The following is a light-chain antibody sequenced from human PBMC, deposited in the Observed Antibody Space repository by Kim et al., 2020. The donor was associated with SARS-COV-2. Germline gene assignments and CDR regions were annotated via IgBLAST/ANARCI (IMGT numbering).Light chain of an antibody. Sequence: ELTQPPSVSVSPGQTASITCSGDKLGDKYACWYQQKPGQSPVLVIYQDSKRPSGIPERFSGSNSGNTATLTISGTQAMDEADYYCQAWDSSTVVFGGGTKLTVL. CDR2: QDS. V-gene: IGLV3-1*01. J-gene: IGLJ2*01. CDR1: KLGDKY. CDR3: QAWDSSTVV.